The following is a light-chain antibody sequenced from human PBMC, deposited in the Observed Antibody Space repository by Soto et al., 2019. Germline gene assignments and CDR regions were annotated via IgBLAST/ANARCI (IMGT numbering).Light chain of an antibody. J-gene: IGKJ1*01. V-gene: IGKV1-39*01. Sequence: DIPMTQSPSSLSASVGDRVTITCRASQSIDTSLNWYQQKPGKAPKLLISLASSLQSGVPSRFSGSGSGTDFTLTISSLQVEDFATYYCQQSHSTRWTFGQGTRVDIK. CDR3: QQSHSTRWT. CDR2: LAS. CDR1: QSIDTS.